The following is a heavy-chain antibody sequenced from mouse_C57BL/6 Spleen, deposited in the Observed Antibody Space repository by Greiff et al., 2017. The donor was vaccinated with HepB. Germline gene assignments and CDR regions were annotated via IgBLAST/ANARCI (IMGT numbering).Heavy chain of an antibody. CDR3: ARIPAYYSNYFDY. D-gene: IGHD2-5*01. Sequence: EVKLMESGPGLVKPSQSLSLTCSVTGYSITSGYYWNWIRQFPGNKLEWMGYISYDGSNNYNPSLKNRISITRDTSKNQVSLKLNSVTTEDTATYYCARIPAYYSNYFDYWGQGTTLTVSS. CDR1: GYSITSGYY. V-gene: IGHV3-6*01. CDR2: ISYDGSN. J-gene: IGHJ2*01.